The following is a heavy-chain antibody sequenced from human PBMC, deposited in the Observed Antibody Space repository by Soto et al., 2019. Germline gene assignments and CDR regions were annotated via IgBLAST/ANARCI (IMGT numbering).Heavy chain of an antibody. Sequence: QVQLVQSGAEVKKPGASVKVSCKASRDTFTTYFMYWVRQAPGQGLEWMGMINPTGGSTSYAQKFQGRLTMTRDTSTSTVYMELRSLRSEDTAVYYCTSGGVYWGQGTLVTVSS. CDR3: TSGGVY. J-gene: IGHJ4*02. V-gene: IGHV1-46*01. CDR2: INPTGGST. CDR1: RDTFTTYF. D-gene: IGHD3-16*01.